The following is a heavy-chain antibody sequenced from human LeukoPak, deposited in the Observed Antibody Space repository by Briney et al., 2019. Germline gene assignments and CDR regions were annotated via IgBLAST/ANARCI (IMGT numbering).Heavy chain of an antibody. CDR1: GGSISSYY. Sequence: SETLSLTCTVSGGSISSYYWSWIRQPAGKGLEWIGRIYTSGSTNYNPSLKSRVTMSVDTSKNQFSLKLSSVTAADTAVYYCASSAAAGTSGWFDTWGQGTLVTVPS. CDR2: IYTSGST. J-gene: IGHJ5*02. V-gene: IGHV4-4*07. CDR3: ASSAAAGTSGWFDT. D-gene: IGHD6-13*01.